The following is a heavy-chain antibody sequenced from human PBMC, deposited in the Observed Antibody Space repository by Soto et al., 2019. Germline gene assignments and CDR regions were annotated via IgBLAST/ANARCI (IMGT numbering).Heavy chain of an antibody. CDR3: ARVASSIVVVPDYGMDV. CDR2: SSGKNGNT. V-gene: IGHV1-18*04. J-gene: IGHJ6*02. Sequence: QVQLVQSGVEVKKPGASVKGSCKASGYTFISHGISWVRQAPGQGLEWMGGSSGKNGNTNYAQKLQGRVTLTTETSTRKAYMELRSMRSDDTAVYYCARVASSIVVVPDYGMDVWGQGTTVTVSS. D-gene: IGHD2-15*01. CDR1: GYTFISHG.